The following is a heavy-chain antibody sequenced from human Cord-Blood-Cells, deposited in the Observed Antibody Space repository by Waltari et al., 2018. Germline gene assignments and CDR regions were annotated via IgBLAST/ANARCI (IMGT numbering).Heavy chain of an antibody. Sequence: QLQLQESVPGLVKPSETLSLTCTVSGGSISSSSYYWGWIRQTPGKGLEWIGRIYYRVRTYETPSPKSRVHISVVTCKHQCSRELSYVTAAEMAVYYCSRQFMITFGGVIGYYYGMDVWGQGTTVTVYS. CDR3: SRQFMITFGGVIGYYYGMDV. V-gene: IGHV4-39*01. J-gene: IGHJ6*02. D-gene: IGHD3-16*01. CDR1: GGSISSSSYY. CDR2: IYYRVRT.